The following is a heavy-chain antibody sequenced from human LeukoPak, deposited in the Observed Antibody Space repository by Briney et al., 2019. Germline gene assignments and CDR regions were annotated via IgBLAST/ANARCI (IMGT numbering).Heavy chain of an antibody. D-gene: IGHD2-21*01. CDR3: ARELSQIVWGGLDY. V-gene: IGHV3-30*03. CDR1: GFTFSNFL. J-gene: IGHJ4*02. Sequence: GGSLRLSCAASGFTFSNFLMTWVRQAPGKGLEWVAVIQNDASTENFADSVKGRFTISRDNSKNTVFLQMNSLRVEDTAVYYCARELSQIVWGGLDYGGQGTLVSVSS. CDR2: IQNDASTE.